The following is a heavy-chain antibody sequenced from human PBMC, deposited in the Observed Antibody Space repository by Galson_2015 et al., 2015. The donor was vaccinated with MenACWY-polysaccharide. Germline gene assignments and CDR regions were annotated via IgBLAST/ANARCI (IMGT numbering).Heavy chain of an antibody. CDR3: ARVQGGYSNDWDHPYYFDY. Sequence: SLRLSCAASGFTFSSYWMHWVRQVPGKGLVWVSRISSDGSSTSYADSVKGRFTISRDNAKNTLHLQMNSLRVEDTAVYYCARVQGGYSNDWDHPYYFDYWGQGTLVTVSS. CDR1: GFTFSSYW. V-gene: IGHV3-74*01. CDR2: ISSDGSST. J-gene: IGHJ4*02. D-gene: IGHD6-13*01.